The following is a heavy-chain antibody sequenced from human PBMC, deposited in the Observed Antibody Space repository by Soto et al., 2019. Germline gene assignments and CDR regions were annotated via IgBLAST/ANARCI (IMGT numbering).Heavy chain of an antibody. CDR1: VGSSINNY. Sequence: SQTLSGTCTFSVGSSINNYWNWLPRPPRKGLERPGQVYKSGSTNYHPSLKSRVTISEDTSKSQFSLKVNSMTAADTAVYYCARYRREAVAGYTLDNWGQGILVTVSS. D-gene: IGHD6-13*01. CDR2: VYKSGST. V-gene: IGHV4-4*08. CDR3: ARYRREAVAGYTLDN. J-gene: IGHJ4*02.